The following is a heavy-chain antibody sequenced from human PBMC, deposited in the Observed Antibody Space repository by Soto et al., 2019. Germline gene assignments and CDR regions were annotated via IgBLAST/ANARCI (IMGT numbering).Heavy chain of an antibody. Sequence: ASVKVSCKAAGYTFTREGMNWVRQAPGRGLEWMGWINPGNGNTRYSQGFKGRVIIEREPSASTAYLELGSLSSEDTVVYHWARGGYFGRSNYPAYWGLGTLGTLSS. D-gene: IGHD3-22*01. CDR1: GYTFTREG. V-gene: IGHV1-3*03. CDR3: ARGGYFGRSNYPAY. J-gene: IGHJ4*02. CDR2: INPGNGNT.